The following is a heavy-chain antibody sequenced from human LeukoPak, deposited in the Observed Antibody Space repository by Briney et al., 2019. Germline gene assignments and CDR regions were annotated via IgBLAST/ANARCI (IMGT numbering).Heavy chain of an antibody. D-gene: IGHD2-2*01. Sequence: GGSLRLSCAASGFTFSSYAISWVRQAPGKGLEWVSAISGSGGSTYYAYSVKGRFTISRDNSKNTLYLQMNSLRAEDTAVYYCAKDPCSSTSCYPYNWFDPWGQGTLVTVSS. J-gene: IGHJ5*02. V-gene: IGHV3-23*01. CDR1: GFTFSSYA. CDR2: ISGSGGST. CDR3: AKDPCSSTSCYPYNWFDP.